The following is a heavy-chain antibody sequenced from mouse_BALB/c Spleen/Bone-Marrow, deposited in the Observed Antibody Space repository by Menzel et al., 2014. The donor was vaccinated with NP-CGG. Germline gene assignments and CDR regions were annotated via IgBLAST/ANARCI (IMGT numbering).Heavy chain of an antibody. J-gene: IGHJ2*01. CDR1: GYTFTSSV. Sequence: VQLQQSGPELVKPGASVKMSCKASGYTFTSSVMHWVKQKPGQGLEWIGYFNPYNDGSKYNEKFKGKATLTSDKSSSTVYMELSSLTSEDSEVYYCAKGGNYRYDFDYWGQGTPLTVSS. CDR2: FNPYNDGS. D-gene: IGHD2-14*01. CDR3: AKGGNYRYDFDY. V-gene: IGHV1-14*01.